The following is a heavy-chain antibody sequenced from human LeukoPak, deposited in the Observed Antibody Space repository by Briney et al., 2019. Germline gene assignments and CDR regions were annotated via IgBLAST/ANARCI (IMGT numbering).Heavy chain of an antibody. CDR1: GGSFSGYY. CDR3: ARGSSPLNYYYYMDV. V-gene: IGHV4-34*01. J-gene: IGHJ6*03. Sequence: PSETLSLTCAVYGGSFSGYYWSWIRQPPGKGLEWIGEINHSGSTNYNPSLKSRVTISVDTSKNQFSLKLSSVTAADTAVYYCARGSSPLNYYYYMDVWGKGTTVTVSS. CDR2: INHSGST. D-gene: IGHD6-13*01.